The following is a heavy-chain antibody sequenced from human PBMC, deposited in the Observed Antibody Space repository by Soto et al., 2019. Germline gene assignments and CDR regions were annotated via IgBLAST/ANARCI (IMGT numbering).Heavy chain of an antibody. Sequence: QVQLVQSGAEVKKPGSSVKVSCTASGGTFSSYAISWVRQAPGQGLEWMGGIIPIFGTANYAQKFQGRVTITADESTSTAYMELSSLRSEDTAVYYCARGPYYYDSSGDGASYWGQGTLVTVSS. J-gene: IGHJ4*02. CDR3: ARGPYYYDSSGDGASY. D-gene: IGHD3-22*01. CDR2: IIPIFGTA. V-gene: IGHV1-69*01. CDR1: GGTFSSYA.